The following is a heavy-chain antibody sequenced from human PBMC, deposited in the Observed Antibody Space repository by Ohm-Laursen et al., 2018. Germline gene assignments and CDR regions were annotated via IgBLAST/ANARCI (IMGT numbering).Heavy chain of an antibody. CDR1: GYSISSGYY. V-gene: IGHV4-38-2*01. CDR3: ARQNGHSPATGYPFDI. J-gene: IGHJ3*02. Sequence: TLSLTCGVSGYSISSGYYWGWIRQPPGKGLQWIGNIYHDGTTYYNPSLKSRVTISVNTSKNQYSLKMTAVTAADTAVYYCARQNGHSPATGYPFDIWGQGTMVTVSS. CDR2: IYHDGTT. D-gene: IGHD5-12*01.